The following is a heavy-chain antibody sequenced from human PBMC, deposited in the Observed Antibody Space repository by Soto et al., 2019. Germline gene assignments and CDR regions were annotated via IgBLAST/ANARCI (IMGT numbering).Heavy chain of an antibody. Sequence: SGGSLRLSCAASGFTFSSYLMSCVSQAPWKGLEWLGNIKQAGSEKYYVDSVKGRFTISRDNAKNSVYLQMNSLRAEDTAVYYCARVGGSAFDIWGQGTMVTVSS. D-gene: IGHD3-10*01. CDR1: GFTFSSYL. CDR2: IKQAGSEK. CDR3: ARVGGSAFDI. J-gene: IGHJ3*02. V-gene: IGHV3-7*03.